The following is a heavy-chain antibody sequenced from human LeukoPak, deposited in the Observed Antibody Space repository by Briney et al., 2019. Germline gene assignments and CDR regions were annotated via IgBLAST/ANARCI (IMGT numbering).Heavy chain of an antibody. Sequence: SETLSLTCTVSGGSTSSDYWSWIRQSPGKGLEWVGYVYNSGDTGKNPSLKSRVTILLDTSKNQCSLKLTSVSAADTAVYYCARLNLGGDFDLWGRGTLVTVSS. CDR3: ARLNLGGDFDL. J-gene: IGHJ2*01. V-gene: IGHV4-59*08. D-gene: IGHD3-16*01. CDR1: GGSTSSDY. CDR2: VYNSGDT.